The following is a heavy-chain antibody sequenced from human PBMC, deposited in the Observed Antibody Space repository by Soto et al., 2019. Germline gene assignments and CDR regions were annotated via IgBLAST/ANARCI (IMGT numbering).Heavy chain of an antibody. V-gene: IGHV3-23*01. Sequence: EVQLLESGGGLVQPGGSLRLSCAASGFTFSIYAMSWVRQAPGKGLEWVSAISGSGGSTYYADSVKGRFTISRDKSKNTLYRQMNSLRAEDTAVYACAKDGSPGSPYYYDSSGYPDYWCQGTLVTVSP. CDR2: ISGSGGST. CDR1: GFTFSIYA. J-gene: IGHJ4*02. D-gene: IGHD3-22*01. CDR3: AKDGSPGSPYYYDSSGYPDY.